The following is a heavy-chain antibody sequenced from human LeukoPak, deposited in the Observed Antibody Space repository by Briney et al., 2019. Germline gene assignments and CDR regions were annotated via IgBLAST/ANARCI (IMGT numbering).Heavy chain of an antibody. J-gene: IGHJ4*02. CDR2: INHSGST. CDR1: GGSFSGYY. V-gene: IGHV4-34*01. D-gene: IGHD1/OR15-1a*01. CDR3: ARVSVSNWYKFDY. Sequence: PSETLSLTCAVYGGSFSGYYWSWIRQPPGKGLEWIGEINHSGSTNYNPSLKSRVTISVDTSKNQFSLKLSSVTAADTAVYYCARVSVSNWYKFDYWGQGTLVTVSS.